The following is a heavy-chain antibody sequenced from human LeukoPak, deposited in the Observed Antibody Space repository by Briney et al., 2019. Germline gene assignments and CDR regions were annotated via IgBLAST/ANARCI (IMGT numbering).Heavy chain of an antibody. V-gene: IGHV4-61*02. D-gene: IGHD3-10*01. Sequence: SQTLSLTCTVSGGSISSGSYYWSWIRQPAGKGLEWIGRIYTSGSTNYNPSLKSRVTISVDTSKNQFSLKLSSVTAADTAVYYCARVLRRPYYYGSGSYTYYYYYMDVWGKGTTVTVSS. J-gene: IGHJ6*03. CDR3: ARVLRRPYYYGSGSYTYYYYYMDV. CDR1: GGSISSGSYY. CDR2: IYTSGST.